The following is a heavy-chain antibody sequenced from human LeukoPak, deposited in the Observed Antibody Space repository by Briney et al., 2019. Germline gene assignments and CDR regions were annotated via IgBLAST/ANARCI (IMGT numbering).Heavy chain of an antibody. J-gene: IGHJ3*02. CDR2: INPSGGST. CDR1: GYTFTSYY. Sequence: GASVKVSCKASGYTFTSYYMHWVRQAPGQGLEWMGIINPSGGSTSYAQKFQGRVTMTRDTSTSTVYMELSSLRSEDTAVYYCARDLKTAAGTSGGDPSASDIWGQGTMVTVSS. V-gene: IGHV1-46*01. CDR3: ARDLKTAAGTSGGDPSASDI. D-gene: IGHD6-13*01.